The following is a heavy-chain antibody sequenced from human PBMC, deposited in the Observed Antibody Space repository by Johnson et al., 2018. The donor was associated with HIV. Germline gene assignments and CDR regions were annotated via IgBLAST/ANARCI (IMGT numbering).Heavy chain of an antibody. D-gene: IGHD6-6*01. V-gene: IGHV3-23*04. Sequence: VRLVESGGGVVQPGRSLRLSCGASGFTFSSYAMSWVRQAPGKGLEWVAGISGGGGSTYYTDSVKGRFTISRDNSKNTLSLRMNRLRAEDTAVYYCAKSSSSFGAFDIWGQGTMVTVSS. CDR2: ISGGGGST. J-gene: IGHJ3*02. CDR3: AKSSSSFGAFDI. CDR1: GFTFSSYA.